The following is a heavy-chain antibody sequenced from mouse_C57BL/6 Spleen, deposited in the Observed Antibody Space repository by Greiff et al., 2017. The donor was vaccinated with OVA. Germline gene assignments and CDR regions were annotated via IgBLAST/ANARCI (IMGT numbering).Heavy chain of an antibody. CDR1: GYTFTSYW. V-gene: IGHV1-59*01. CDR3: ARFHYYGSSLYYAMDY. Sequence: QVQLQQSGAELVRPGTSVKLSCKASGYTFTSYWMHWVKQRPGQGLEWIGVIDPSDSYTNYNQKFKGKATLTVDTSSSTAYMQLSSLTSEDSAVYYCARFHYYGSSLYYAMDYWGQGTSVTVSS. J-gene: IGHJ4*01. D-gene: IGHD1-1*01. CDR2: IDPSDSYT.